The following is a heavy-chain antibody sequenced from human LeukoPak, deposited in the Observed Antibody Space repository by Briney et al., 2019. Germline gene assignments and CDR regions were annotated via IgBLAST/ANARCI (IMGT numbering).Heavy chain of an antibody. CDR3: ARGGSYTYYFDY. D-gene: IGHD1-26*01. J-gene: IGHJ4*02. Sequence: GSLRLSCAASGFTFSNYWMSWVRQAPGKGLEWVANIKQDGSEKYYVDSVKGRFTISRDNAKKSLYLQMKSLRAEDTAVYYCARGGSYTYYFDYWGQGTLVTVSS. CDR1: GFTFSNYW. V-gene: IGHV3-7*01. CDR2: IKQDGSEK.